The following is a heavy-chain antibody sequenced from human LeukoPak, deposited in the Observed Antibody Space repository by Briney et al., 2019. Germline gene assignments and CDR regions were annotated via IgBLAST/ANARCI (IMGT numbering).Heavy chain of an antibody. J-gene: IGHJ4*02. V-gene: IGHV1-18*01. CDR3: ARAGDYVMGGDFDY. D-gene: IGHD4-17*01. CDR1: GYTFPTYG. Sequence: ASVKVSCKASGYTFPTYGLSWVRQAPGQGLEWMGWISAYNGNTNYAQKLQGRVTMTTDTSTSTAYMELRSLRSDDTAVYYCARAGDYVMGGDFDYWGQGTLVTVSS. CDR2: ISAYNGNT.